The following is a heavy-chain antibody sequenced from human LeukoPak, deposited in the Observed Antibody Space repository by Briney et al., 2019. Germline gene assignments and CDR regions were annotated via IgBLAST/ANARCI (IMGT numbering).Heavy chain of an antibody. J-gene: IGHJ4*02. V-gene: IGHV1-2*02. CDR2: INSNSGDT. Sequence: ASVKVSCEASGYTFDVYYIHWVRQAPGQGLEWMGWINSNSGDTNHAQKFQGRVTMTRETSITTAYMELSSLRFDDTAVYYCARDRTSTWYGGIDYWGQGTLVTVSS. D-gene: IGHD6-13*01. CDR3: ARDRTSTWYGGIDY. CDR1: GYTFDVYY.